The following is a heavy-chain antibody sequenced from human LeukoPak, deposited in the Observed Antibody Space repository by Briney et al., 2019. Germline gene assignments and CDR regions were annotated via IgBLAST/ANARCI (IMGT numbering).Heavy chain of an antibody. J-gene: IGHJ3*02. D-gene: IGHD6-6*01. CDR1: GYTFTGYY. CDR2: INPNSGGT. CDR3: ARVYGHSSSSVGAFDI. V-gene: IGHV1-2*02. Sequence: ASVKVSCKASGYTFTGYYMHWVRQAPGQGLEWMGWINPNSGGTNYAQKFQGRVTMTRDTSISTAYMELSRLRSDDTAVYYCARVYGHSSSSVGAFDIWGQGTMVTGSS.